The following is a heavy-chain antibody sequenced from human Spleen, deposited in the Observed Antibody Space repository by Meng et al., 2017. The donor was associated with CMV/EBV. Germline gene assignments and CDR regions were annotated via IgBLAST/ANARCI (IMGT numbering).Heavy chain of an antibody. V-gene: IGHV3-23*01. CDR1: GFTFSSYA. CDR3: AKVGSLRFLGSLDV. D-gene: IGHD3-3*01. CDR2: IGGSDSST. J-gene: IGHJ6*02. Sequence: GGSLRLSCAASGFTFSSYAMSWVRQAPGTGLEWVSTIGGSDSSTYYADSVKGRFTISRDSSKNTLYLQIHSLRVEDTAVYYCAKVGSLRFLGSLDVWGPGTAVTVSS.